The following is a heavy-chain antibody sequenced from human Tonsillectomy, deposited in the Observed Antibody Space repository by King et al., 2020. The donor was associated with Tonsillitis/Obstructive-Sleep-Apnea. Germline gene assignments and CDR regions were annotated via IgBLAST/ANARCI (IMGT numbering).Heavy chain of an antibody. CDR1: GVSISSYY. Sequence: QLQESGPGLVKPSETLSLTCTVSGVSISSYYWSWIRQPPGKGLEWIGYIYYSGSTNSNPSLKSRVTISVDTSKNQFSLKLSSVTAADTAVYYCARDKRGGVWFGEEYYYYYMDVWGKGTTVTVSS. CDR3: ARDKRGGVWFGEEYYYYYMDV. V-gene: IGHV4-59*01. D-gene: IGHD3-10*01. CDR2: IYYSGST. J-gene: IGHJ6*03.